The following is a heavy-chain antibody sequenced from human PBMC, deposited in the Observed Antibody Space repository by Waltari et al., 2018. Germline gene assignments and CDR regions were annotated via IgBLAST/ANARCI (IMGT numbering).Heavy chain of an antibody. CDR2: ISSSGSTR. J-gene: IGHJ4*02. Sequence: EVQVVESGGGLVQPGGSLRLSCAASGFTFGSYEMNWVRQAPGKGLEWVSYISSSGSTRYYADSVKGRFTISRDNAKNSLYLQMNSLRAEDTAVYYCARAPHDQGYSGYVGWGQGTQVTVSS. CDR1: GFTFGSYE. D-gene: IGHD5-12*01. CDR3: ARAPHDQGYSGYVG. V-gene: IGHV3-48*03.